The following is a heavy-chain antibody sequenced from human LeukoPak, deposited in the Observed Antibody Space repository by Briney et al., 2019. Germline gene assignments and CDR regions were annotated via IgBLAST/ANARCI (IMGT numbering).Heavy chain of an antibody. D-gene: IGHD5-18*01. J-gene: IGHJ4*02. CDR2: ISGGGDYI. V-gene: IGHV3-23*01. Sequence: GGSLRLSCAASGFTFSSYAMTWVRRAPGKGLERVSAISGGGDYIYYGAYVKGRFTSSRDNSESTLYLQMNNLRAEDTAVYYCAKNRGTGMAFYDHWGQGTQVTVSS. CDR1: GFTFSSYA. CDR3: AKNRGTGMAFYDH.